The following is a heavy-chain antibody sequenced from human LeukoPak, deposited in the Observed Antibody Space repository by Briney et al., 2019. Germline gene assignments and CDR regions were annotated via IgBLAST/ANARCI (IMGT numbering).Heavy chain of an antibody. D-gene: IGHD6-19*01. Sequence: ALVKVSCKASGYTFTSYAMNWVRQAPGQGLEWMGWINTNTGNPTYAQGFTGRFVFSLDTSVSTAYLQISSLKAEDTAVYYRARVDWSSGGGGFDYWGQGTLVTVSS. CDR3: ARVDWSSGGGGFDY. CDR2: INTNTGNP. V-gene: IGHV7-4-1*02. J-gene: IGHJ4*02. CDR1: GYTFTSYA.